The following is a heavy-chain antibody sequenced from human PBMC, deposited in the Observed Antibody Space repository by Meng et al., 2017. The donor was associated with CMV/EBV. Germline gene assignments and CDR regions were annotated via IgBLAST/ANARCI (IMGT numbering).Heavy chain of an antibody. Sequence: ASVKVSCKASGYTFTDNHIHWVRQAPGQGLEWMGWINPNTGGTSYAQKFQGRVTMAWDMSINTAYMELSRLTSDDAALFYCARAVGPTRFDPWGQGTLVTVSS. CDR2: INPNTGGT. CDR1: GYTFTDNH. D-gene: IGHD1-26*01. J-gene: IGHJ5*02. V-gene: IGHV1-2*02. CDR3: ARAVGPTRFDP.